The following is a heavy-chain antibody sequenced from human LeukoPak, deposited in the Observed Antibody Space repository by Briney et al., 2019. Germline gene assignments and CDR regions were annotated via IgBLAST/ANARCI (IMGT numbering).Heavy chain of an antibody. J-gene: IGHJ4*02. D-gene: IGHD3-22*01. CDR1: GGSVGSDNSY. V-gene: IGHV4-61*02. CDR2: IYGDGSS. CDR3: ARGYYYHT. Sequence: PSETLSLTCTVSGGSVGSDNSYWNWIRQPAGKGLEWIGRIYGDGSSTYNPSLKSRVTISVDSSKHQFSLRLSSLTAADTAVYYCARGYYYHTWGQGTLVTVSS.